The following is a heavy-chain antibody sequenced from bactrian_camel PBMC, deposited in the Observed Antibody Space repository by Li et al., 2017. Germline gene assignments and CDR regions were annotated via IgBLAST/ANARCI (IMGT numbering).Heavy chain of an antibody. Sequence: HVQLVESGGGSVQAGGSLTLSCVGSGYTYSRNCMAWFRQAPGKEREGVASIYTGGDGHTFYADSVKGRFTISQDSAKNTVYLQMNSLKPEDTAMYYCATELADHCYSSSWFKSTTYNWWGQGTQVTVS. V-gene: IGHV3S1*01. J-gene: IGHJ4*01. CDR2: IYTGGDGHT. CDR1: GYTYSRNC. D-gene: IGHD2*01. CDR3: ATELADHCYSSSWFKSTTYNW.